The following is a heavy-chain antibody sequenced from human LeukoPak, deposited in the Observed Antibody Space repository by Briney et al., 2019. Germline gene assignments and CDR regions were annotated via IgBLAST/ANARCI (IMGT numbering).Heavy chain of an antibody. J-gene: IGHJ4*02. V-gene: IGHV3-74*01. CDR3: ARYVVASACFDS. CDR2: MNSEGTTT. D-gene: IGHD2-21*01. CDR1: GFTLTGYW. Sequence: GGSLRLSCAASGFTLTGYWMHWVRQAPGEGLVWVSRMNSEGTTTTYADSVRGRLTISRDNAKNTLYLQMNSLRAEDTAVYYCARYVVASACFDSWGQGTLVTVSS.